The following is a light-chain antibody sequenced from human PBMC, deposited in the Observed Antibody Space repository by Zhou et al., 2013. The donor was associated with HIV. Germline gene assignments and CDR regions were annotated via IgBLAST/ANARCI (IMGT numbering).Light chain of an antibody. CDR1: QSISSW. Sequence: DIQMTQSPSTLSASVGDRVTITCRASQSISSWLAWYQQKPGKAPNLLIYKASSLESGVPSRFSGSGSGTDFTLTISSLQPEDFATYYCQQLNSYLLTFGGGTKVEIK. V-gene: IGKV1-5*03. CDR2: KAS. CDR3: QQLNSYLLT. J-gene: IGKJ4*01.